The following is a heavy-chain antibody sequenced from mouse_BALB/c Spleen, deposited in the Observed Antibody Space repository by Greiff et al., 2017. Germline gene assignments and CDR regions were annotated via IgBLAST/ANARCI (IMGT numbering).Heavy chain of an antibody. V-gene: IGHV5-6*02. Sequence: EVKVVESGGDLVKPGGSLKLSCAASGFTFSSYGMSWVRQTPDKRLEWVATISSGGSYTYYPDSVTGRFTISRDNAKNTLYLQMSSLKSEDTAMYYCARRGYDVENAMDYWGQGTSVTVSS. CDR3: ARRGYDVENAMDY. D-gene: IGHD2-14*01. CDR2: ISSGGSYT. J-gene: IGHJ4*01. CDR1: GFTFSSYG.